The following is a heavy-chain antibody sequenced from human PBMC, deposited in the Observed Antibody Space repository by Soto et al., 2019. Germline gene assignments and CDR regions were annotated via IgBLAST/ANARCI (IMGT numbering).Heavy chain of an antibody. CDR3: ARGHSSSWYWSSWFDP. D-gene: IGHD6-13*01. J-gene: IGHJ5*02. V-gene: IGHV1-8*01. CDR2: MNPNSGNT. Sequence: QVQLVQSGAEVKKPGASVKVSCKASGYTFTSYDINWVRQATGQGLEWMGWMNPNSGNTGYAQKFQGRVTMPRNTSISTAYMELSSLRSEDTAVYYCARGHSSSWYWSSWFDPWGQGTLVTGSS. CDR1: GYTFTSYD.